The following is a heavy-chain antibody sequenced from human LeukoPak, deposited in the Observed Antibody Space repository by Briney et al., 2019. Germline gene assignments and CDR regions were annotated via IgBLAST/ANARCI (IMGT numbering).Heavy chain of an antibody. CDR2: IIPIFGTA. CDR3: ASIDCSGGSCYRPFFDY. CDR1: GGTFSSYA. J-gene: IGHJ4*02. D-gene: IGHD2-15*01. V-gene: IGHV1-69*05. Sequence: SVKVSCKASGGTFSSYAISWVRQAPGQGLEWMGGIIPIFGTANYAQKFQGRVTITTDESSSTAYMELSSLRSEDTAVYYCASIDCSGGSCYRPFFDYWGQGTLVTVSS.